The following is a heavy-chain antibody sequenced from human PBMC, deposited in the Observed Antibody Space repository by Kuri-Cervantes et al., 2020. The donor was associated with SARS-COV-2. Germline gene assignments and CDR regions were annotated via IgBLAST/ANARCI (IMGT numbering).Heavy chain of an antibody. J-gene: IGHJ4*02. CDR2: INPSGSST. CDR1: GYTFTSYY. Sequence: ASVKVSCKASGYTFTSYYMHWVRQAPGQGLEWMGIINPSGSSTSYAQKFQGRVTITADESTSTAYMELSSLRSEDTAVYYCARHPGGSYYREFDYWGQGTLVTVSS. CDR3: ARHPGGSYYREFDY. D-gene: IGHD1-26*01. V-gene: IGHV1-46*01.